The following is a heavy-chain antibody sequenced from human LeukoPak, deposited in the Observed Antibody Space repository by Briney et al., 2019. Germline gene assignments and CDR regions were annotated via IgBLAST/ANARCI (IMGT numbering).Heavy chain of an antibody. CDR3: ARGYLEVGATLFDY. CDR1: GFTFSSYE. J-gene: IGHJ4*02. Sequence: GGSLRLSCAASGFTFSSYEMNWVRQAPGKGLEWVSYISSSGSTIYYADSVKGRFTISRDNAENSLYLQMNSLRAEDTAVYYCARGYLEVGATLFDYWGQGTLVTVSS. CDR2: ISSSGSTI. D-gene: IGHD1-26*01. V-gene: IGHV3-48*03.